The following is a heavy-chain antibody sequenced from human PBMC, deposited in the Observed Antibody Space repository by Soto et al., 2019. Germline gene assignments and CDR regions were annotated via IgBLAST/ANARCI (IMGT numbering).Heavy chain of an antibody. V-gene: IGHV3-30*19. D-gene: IGHD3-3*01. Sequence: LRLSCAAIVFTVSSYGMQWVRQAPGKGLKGVTVISYDGSNKYYADSVKGRFTITRDNSKNTLYLQMTSLRAEDTAVYYCARDKRDLRFLEWSYYYDFWGQGSLVTVSS. CDR3: ARDKRDLRFLEWSYYYDF. CDR1: VFTVSSYG. CDR2: ISYDGSNK. J-gene: IGHJ4*02.